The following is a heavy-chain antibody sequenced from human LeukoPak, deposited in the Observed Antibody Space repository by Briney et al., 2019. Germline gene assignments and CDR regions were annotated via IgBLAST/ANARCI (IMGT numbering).Heavy chain of an antibody. CDR3: AREAYYGSGRSRHPYPV. CDR2: ISGDGGST. J-gene: IGHJ4*02. CDR1: GFTFDDYA. V-gene: IGHV3-43*02. D-gene: IGHD3-10*01. Sequence: PGGSLRLSCAASGFTFDDYAMHWVRQAPGKGLEWVSLISGDGGSTYYADSVKGRFTISRDNSRDKLYLQMSSLRPEDTAVYYCAREAYYGSGRSRHPYPVWGQGTLVIVSS.